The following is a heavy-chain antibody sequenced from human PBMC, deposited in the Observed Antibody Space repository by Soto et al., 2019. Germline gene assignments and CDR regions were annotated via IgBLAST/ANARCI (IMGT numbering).Heavy chain of an antibody. Sequence: PGGSLRLSCAASGFTFSRYWLSWVRQAPGKGLEWVANIKHDGNEQYYADSVKGRFTISRDNSKNTLYLQMNSLRAEDTAVYYCAARGDFWSGSIGSQLHDYWGQGTLVTVSS. V-gene: IGHV3-7*01. J-gene: IGHJ4*02. CDR3: AARGDFWSGSIGSQLHDY. CDR2: IKHDGNEQ. CDR1: GFTFSRYW. D-gene: IGHD3-3*01.